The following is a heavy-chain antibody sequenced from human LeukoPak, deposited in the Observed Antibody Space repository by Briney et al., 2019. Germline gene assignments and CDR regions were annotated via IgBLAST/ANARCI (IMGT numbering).Heavy chain of an antibody. J-gene: IGHJ4*02. CDR3: ARVRIFGAMVYYFDY. D-gene: IGHD5-18*01. Sequence: GGSLRLSCAASGFTVSSNHMSWVRQAPGKGLEWVSVIYSGGSTYYADSVKGRFTISRDNSKNTLYLQMNSLRAEDTAVYYCARVRIFGAMVYYFDYWGQGTLVTVSS. CDR2: IYSGGST. CDR1: GFTVSSNH. V-gene: IGHV3-53*01.